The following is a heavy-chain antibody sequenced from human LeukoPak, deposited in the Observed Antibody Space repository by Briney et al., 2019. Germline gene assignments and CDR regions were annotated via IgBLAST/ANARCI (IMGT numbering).Heavy chain of an antibody. CDR3: ARDRYYYDSSGYPDSL. D-gene: IGHD3-22*01. Sequence: SETLSLTCTVSGGSVSSGSYYWSWIRQPPGKGLEWIGYIYYSGSTNYNPSLKSRVTISVDTSKNQFSLKLSSVTAADTAVYYCARDRYYYDSSGYPDSLWGQGTMVTVSS. CDR2: IYYSGST. CDR1: GGSVSSGSYY. J-gene: IGHJ3*01. V-gene: IGHV4-61*01.